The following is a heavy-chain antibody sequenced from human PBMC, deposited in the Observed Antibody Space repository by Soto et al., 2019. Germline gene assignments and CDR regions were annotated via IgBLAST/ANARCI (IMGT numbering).Heavy chain of an antibody. CDR2: IIPIFGTA. CDR3: ASLGNDILTLGPS. V-gene: IGHV1-69*05. Sequence: SVKVSFKASGGTFSSYAISWVRQAPGQGLEWMGGIIPIFGTANYAQKLQGRVTMTTDTSTSTAYMELRSLRSDDTAVYYCASLGNDILTLGPSWGQGTLVTVSS. J-gene: IGHJ4*02. D-gene: IGHD3-9*01. CDR1: GGTFSSYA.